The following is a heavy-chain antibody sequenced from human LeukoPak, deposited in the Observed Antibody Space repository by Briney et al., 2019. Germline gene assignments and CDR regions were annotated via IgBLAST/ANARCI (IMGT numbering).Heavy chain of an antibody. Sequence: PGGSLRLSCAVSGVTFSSHGMNWVRQAPGKGLEWLSSITRSSSYIYYAESVEGRFTISRDNSNNSLYLQMNSLTAEDTAVYYCASRDSSGYSADYWGQGTLVTVSS. CDR2: ITRSSSYI. CDR1: GVTFSSHG. D-gene: IGHD3-22*01. CDR3: ASRDSSGYSADY. V-gene: IGHV3-21*01. J-gene: IGHJ4*02.